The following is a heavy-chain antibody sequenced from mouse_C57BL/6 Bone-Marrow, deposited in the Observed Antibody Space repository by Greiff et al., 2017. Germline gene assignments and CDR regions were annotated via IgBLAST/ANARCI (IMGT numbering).Heavy chain of an antibody. D-gene: IGHD2-13*01. CDR3: ARWGDYYFDY. Sequence: QVHVKPPGTELVKPGASVKLSCKSSGYTFTSYWMHWVKQRPGQGLEWIGNIIPSNGGTNYNEKFKSKATLTVDKSSSTAYMQLISLTSEDSAVYYCARWGDYYFDYWGKGTTLTVSS. CDR1: GYTFTSYW. CDR2: IIPSNGGT. V-gene: IGHV1-53*01. J-gene: IGHJ2*01.